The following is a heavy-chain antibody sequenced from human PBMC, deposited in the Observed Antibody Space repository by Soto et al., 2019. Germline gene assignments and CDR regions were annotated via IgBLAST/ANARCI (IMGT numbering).Heavy chain of an antibody. CDR1: GFRFSSYE. D-gene: IGHD3-3*01. J-gene: IGHJ4*02. CDR2: ISRTGGTI. CDR3: AGALFGAPLGY. Sequence: GGSLRLSCVASGFRFSSYEMNWVRQAPGKGLEWVSYISRTGGTIYYADSVKGRFTISRDNAKKSLYLQINSLRVEDTALYYCAGALFGAPLGYWGQGTLVTVSS. V-gene: IGHV3-48*03.